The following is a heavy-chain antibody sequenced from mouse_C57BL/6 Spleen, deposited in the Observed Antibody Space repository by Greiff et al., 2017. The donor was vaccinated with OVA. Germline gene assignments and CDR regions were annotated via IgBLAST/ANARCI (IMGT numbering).Heavy chain of an antibody. Sequence: EVMLVESGGGLVKPGGSLKLSCAASGFTFSDYGMHWVRQAPEKGLEWVAYISSGSSTIYYADTVKGRFTISRDNAKNTLFLQMTSLRSEDTAMYYCARPLYYGNYGFDYWGQGTTLTVSS. V-gene: IGHV5-17*01. J-gene: IGHJ2*01. CDR2: ISSGSSTI. CDR3: ARPLYYGNYGFDY. D-gene: IGHD2-1*01. CDR1: GFTFSDYG.